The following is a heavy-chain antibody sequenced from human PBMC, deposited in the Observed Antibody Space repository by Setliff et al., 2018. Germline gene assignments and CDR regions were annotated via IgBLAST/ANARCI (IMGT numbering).Heavy chain of an antibody. V-gene: IGHV1-2*02. Sequence: ASVKVSCKASGNTFTGYYIHWLRQAPGQGLEWMGCINPNSGDTTSAQKFQGRVTMTIDTPTSTAYMELRSLRSDDTAVYYCARGPPDFVVVPAAAKFDYWGQGTLVTVSS. CDR1: GNTFTGYY. CDR2: INPNSGDT. D-gene: IGHD2-2*01. J-gene: IGHJ4*02. CDR3: ARGPPDFVVVPAAAKFDY.